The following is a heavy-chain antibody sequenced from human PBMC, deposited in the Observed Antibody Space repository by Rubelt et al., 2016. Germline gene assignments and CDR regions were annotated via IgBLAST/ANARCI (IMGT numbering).Heavy chain of an antibody. CDR1: GFTFSNAW. V-gene: IGHV3-23*04. J-gene: IGHJ6*02. D-gene: IGHD1-26*01. CDR2: ISGSGGST. CDR3: AKDATNYYYYYGMDV. Sequence: EVQLVESGGGLVKPGGSLRLSCAASGFTFSNAWMSWVRQAPGKGLEWVSAISGSGGSTFYADSVKGRFTISRDKSKNTLYLQMNSLRAEDTAVYYCAKDATNYYYYYGMDVWGQGTTVTVSS.